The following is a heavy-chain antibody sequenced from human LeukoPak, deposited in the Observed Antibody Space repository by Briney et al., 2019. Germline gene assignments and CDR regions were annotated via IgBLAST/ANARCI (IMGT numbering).Heavy chain of an antibody. D-gene: IGHD6-19*01. Sequence: ASVKVSCKASGYTFTSYDINWVRQATGQGLEWMGWMNPNSGNTGYAQKFQGRVTITRNTSISTAYMELSSLRSEDTAVYYCARRVSSSGWIFLYFDYWGQGTLVTVSS. CDR1: GYTFTSYD. CDR2: MNPNSGNT. CDR3: ARRVSSSGWIFLYFDY. J-gene: IGHJ4*02. V-gene: IGHV1-8*03.